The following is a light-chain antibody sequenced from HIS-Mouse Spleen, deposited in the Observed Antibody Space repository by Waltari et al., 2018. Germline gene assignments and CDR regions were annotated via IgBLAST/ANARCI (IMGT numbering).Light chain of an antibody. Sequence: QSALTQPASVSGSPGQSITISCTGTSSDVGSYNLVSWYQQPPGKAPKLKMYEGSKRPSGCSVRFSGSKSGNTASRTIAGLQAEDEADYYCCSYAGSSTWVFGGGTKLTVL. V-gene: IGLV2-23*01. J-gene: IGLJ3*02. CDR3: CSYAGSSTWV. CDR1: SSDVGSYNL. CDR2: EGS.